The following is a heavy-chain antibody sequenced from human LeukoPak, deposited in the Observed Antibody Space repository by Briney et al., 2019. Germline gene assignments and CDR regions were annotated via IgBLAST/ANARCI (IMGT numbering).Heavy chain of an antibody. CDR3: ARGRGHYDSSGYYYEGDAFDI. V-gene: IGHV1-2*02. CDR2: INPNSGGT. CDR1: GYTFTGYY. Sequence: GASVKVSCKASGYTFTGYYMHWVRQAPGQGLEWMGWINPNSGGTNYAQKFQGRVTMTGDTSISTAYMELSSLRSDDTAVYYCARGRGHYDSSGYYYEGDAFDIWGQGTMVTVSS. J-gene: IGHJ3*02. D-gene: IGHD3-22*01.